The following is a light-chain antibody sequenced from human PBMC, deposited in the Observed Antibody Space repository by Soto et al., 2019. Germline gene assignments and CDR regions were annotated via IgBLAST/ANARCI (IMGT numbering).Light chain of an antibody. CDR3: QQRSNWPPWT. J-gene: IGKJ1*01. CDR2: GAS. V-gene: IGKV3-15*01. Sequence: EIVMTQSPATLSVSPGERSTLSCRASQSVSSNLAWYQQKPGQAPRLLIYGASTRATGIPARFSGSGSGTEFTLTIRSLQSEDFAVYYCQQRSNWPPWTFGQGTKGDIK. CDR1: QSVSSN.